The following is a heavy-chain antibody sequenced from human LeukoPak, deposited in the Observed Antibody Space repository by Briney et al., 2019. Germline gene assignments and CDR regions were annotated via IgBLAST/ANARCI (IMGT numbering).Heavy chain of an antibody. D-gene: IGHD4-17*01. V-gene: IGHV4-59*01. CDR1: GGSISSYY. CDR3: ARDVRETYAFDI. Sequence: SETLSLTCTVSGGSISSYYWSWIRQPPGKGLEWIGYIYYSGSTNYNPSLKSRVTISVGTSKNQFSLKLSSVTAADTAVYYCARDVRETYAFDIWGQGTMVTVSS. CDR2: IYYSGST. J-gene: IGHJ3*02.